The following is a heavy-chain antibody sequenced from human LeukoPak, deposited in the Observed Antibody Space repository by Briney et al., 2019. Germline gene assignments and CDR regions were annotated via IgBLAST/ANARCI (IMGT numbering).Heavy chain of an antibody. D-gene: IGHD3-22*01. CDR1: GGSISSGGYY. J-gene: IGHJ1*01. CDR2: IYYSGST. V-gene: IGHV4-31*03. CDR3: SYYYDSSGYYRGAFQH. Sequence: PSETLSLTCTVSGGSISSGGYYWSWIRQHPGKGLEWIGYIYYSGSTYYNPSLKSRLTISVDTSKNQFSLKLSSVTAADTAVYYCSYYYDSSGYYRGAFQHWGQGTLVTVSS.